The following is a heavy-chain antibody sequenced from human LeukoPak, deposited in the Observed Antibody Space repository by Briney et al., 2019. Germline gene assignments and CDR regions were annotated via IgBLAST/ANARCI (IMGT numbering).Heavy chain of an antibody. J-gene: IGHJ4*02. CDR1: GYTFTSYG. CDR3: AREGPENDFWSGYYSD. D-gene: IGHD3-3*01. V-gene: IGHV1-18*01. CDR2: ISAYNGNT. Sequence: ASVKVSCKASGYTFTSYGISWVRQAPGQGLEWMGWISAYNGNTNYAQKLQGRVTMTTDTSTRTAYMDLRCLRSDAAAVYYCAREGPENDFWSGYYSDWGQGTLVTVSS.